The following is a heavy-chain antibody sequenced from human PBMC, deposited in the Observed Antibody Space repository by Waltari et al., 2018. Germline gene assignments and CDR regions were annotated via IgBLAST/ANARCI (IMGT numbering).Heavy chain of an antibody. D-gene: IGHD7-27*01. CDR1: GFTFSSYG. CDR2: LWYDGSNN. CDR3: AKDKSSGVLDY. J-gene: IGHJ4*02. Sequence: QVQLVESGGGVVQPGRSLRLSCAASGFTFSSYGMHWVRQAPGKGLEWVAVLWYDGSNNYYADSVKGRFTISRDNSKNTLYLQMNSLRAEDTAMYYCAKDKSSGVLDYWGQGTLVTVSS. V-gene: IGHV3-30*18.